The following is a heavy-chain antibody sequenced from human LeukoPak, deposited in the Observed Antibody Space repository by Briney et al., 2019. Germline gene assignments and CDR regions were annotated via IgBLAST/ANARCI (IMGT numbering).Heavy chain of an antibody. D-gene: IGHD1-26*01. CDR3: ARHTGTYFNY. V-gene: IGHV3-7*01. CDR2: IKQDGSET. J-gene: IGHJ4*02. Sequence: GGSLRLSCAASGFTFSTYWMTWLRQAPGKGLEWVANIKQDGSETYHVDSVKGRFTISRDSAKNSLYLQMNSLRAEDTAVYYCARHTGTYFNYWGQGTLVTVSS. CDR1: GFTFSTYW.